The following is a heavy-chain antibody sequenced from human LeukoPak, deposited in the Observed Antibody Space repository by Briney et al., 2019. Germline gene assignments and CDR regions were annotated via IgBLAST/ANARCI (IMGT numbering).Heavy chain of an antibody. Sequence: GGSLRLSCAASGFTFSSSAMTWVRRAPGKGLEWVSSISDNTYYADSVKGRFTISKDTSKNTLYLQMNSLRSEDTAVYYCATYKNQPHTQFFDFWGQGALVTVSA. CDR2: ISDNT. D-gene: IGHD5-24*01. CDR1: GFTFSSSA. CDR3: ATYKNQPHTQFFDF. J-gene: IGHJ4*02. V-gene: IGHV3-23*01.